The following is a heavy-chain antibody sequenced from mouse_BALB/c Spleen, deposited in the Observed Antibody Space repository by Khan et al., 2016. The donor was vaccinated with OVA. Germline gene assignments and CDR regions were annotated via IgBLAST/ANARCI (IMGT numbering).Heavy chain of an antibody. CDR1: GYSFTTYY. D-gene: IGHD1-1*01. Sequence: VQLQQSGPELMKPGASVKISCKASGYSFTTYYIHWVKQSHGETLEWIGYIDPFNGGNTYNQKFKGKATLTVDKSSSTAYMHLSGLTSEDSALXYCARHGTSSWFSYGGQVTLVTVSA. CDR3: ARHGTSSWFSY. J-gene: IGHJ3*01. CDR2: IDPFNGGN. V-gene: IGHV1S135*01.